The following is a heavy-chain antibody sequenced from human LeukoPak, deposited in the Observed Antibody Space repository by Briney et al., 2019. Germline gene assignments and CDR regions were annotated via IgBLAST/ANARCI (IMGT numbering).Heavy chain of an antibody. CDR2: FDPEDGET. CDR1: GYTLTELS. CDR3: ATDLRSSWYYFDY. Sequence: ASVKVSCKVSGYTLTELSMHWVRQAPGKGLEWMGGFDPEDGETIYAQKFQGRVTMTEDTSTDTAYMELSSLRSKDTAVYYCATDLRSSWYYFDYWGQGTLVTVSS. J-gene: IGHJ4*02. D-gene: IGHD6-13*01. V-gene: IGHV1-24*01.